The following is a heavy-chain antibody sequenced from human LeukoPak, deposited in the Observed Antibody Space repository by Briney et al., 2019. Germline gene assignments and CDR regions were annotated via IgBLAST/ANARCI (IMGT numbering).Heavy chain of an antibody. CDR1: GFTFSSYA. Sequence: PGGSLRLSCAASGFTFSSYAMSWVRQAPGKGLEWVSAISGSGGSTYYADSVKGRFTISRDNSKNTLYLQMNSLRAEDTAVYYCAKVAGYCSGGSCWNPYFDYWGQGTLVTVSS. V-gene: IGHV3-23*01. D-gene: IGHD2-15*01. CDR2: ISGSGGST. CDR3: AKVAGYCSGGSCWNPYFDY. J-gene: IGHJ4*02.